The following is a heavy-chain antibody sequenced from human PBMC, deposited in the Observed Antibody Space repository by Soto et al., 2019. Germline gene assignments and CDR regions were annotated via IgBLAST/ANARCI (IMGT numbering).Heavy chain of an antibody. CDR1: GGSFSGYY. V-gene: IGHV4-34*01. CDR3: ASMFSSSWYKARYYYYGMDV. Sequence: PSETLSLTCAVYGGSFSGYYWSWIRQPPGKGLEWIGEINHSGSTNYNPSLKSRVTISVDTSKNQFSLKLSSVTAADTAVYYCASMFSSSWYKARYYYYGMDVWGQGTTVTVS. D-gene: IGHD6-13*01. J-gene: IGHJ6*02. CDR2: INHSGST.